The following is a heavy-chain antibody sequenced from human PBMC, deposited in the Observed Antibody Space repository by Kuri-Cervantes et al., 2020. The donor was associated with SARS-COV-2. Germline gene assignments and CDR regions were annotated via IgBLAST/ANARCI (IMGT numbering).Heavy chain of an antibody. V-gene: IGHV3-23*01. CDR2: ISGSGGST. CDR1: GFTFSSYA. J-gene: IGHJ6*02. CDR3: ARGPIQTLWAPRYGMDV. D-gene: IGHD5-18*01. Sequence: LSLTCAASGFTFSSYAMSWVRQAPGKGLEWVSAISGSGGSTYYADSVKGRFTISRDNSKNTLYLQMNSLRAEDTAVYYCARGPIQTLWAPRYGMDVWGQGTTVTVSS.